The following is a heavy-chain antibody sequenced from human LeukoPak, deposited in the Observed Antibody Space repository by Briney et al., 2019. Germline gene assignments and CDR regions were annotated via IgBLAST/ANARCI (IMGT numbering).Heavy chain of an antibody. J-gene: IGHJ6*03. D-gene: IGHD6-13*01. V-gene: IGHV4-34*01. Sequence: SETLSLTCAVYGGSFSGYYWSWIRQPPGKGLEWIGEINHSGSTNYNPSLKSRVTIPVDTSKNQFSLKLSSVTAADTAVYYCARSGSSPPVHYYYMDVWGKGTTVTVSS. CDR2: INHSGST. CDR3: ARSGSSPPVHYYYMDV. CDR1: GGSFSGYY.